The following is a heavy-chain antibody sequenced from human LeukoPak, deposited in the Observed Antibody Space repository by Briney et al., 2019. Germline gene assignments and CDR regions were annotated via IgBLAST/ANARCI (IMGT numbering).Heavy chain of an antibody. J-gene: IGHJ3*02. CDR1: GYTFTGYY. Sequence: ASVKVSCKASGYTFTGYYMHLVRQAPGQGLEWMGWINPNSGGTNYAQKFQGWVTMTRDTSISTAYMELSRLRSDDTAVYYCARGGDGYNGQVAFDIWGQGTMVTVSS. D-gene: IGHD5-24*01. CDR2: INPNSGGT. V-gene: IGHV1-2*04. CDR3: ARGGDGYNGQVAFDI.